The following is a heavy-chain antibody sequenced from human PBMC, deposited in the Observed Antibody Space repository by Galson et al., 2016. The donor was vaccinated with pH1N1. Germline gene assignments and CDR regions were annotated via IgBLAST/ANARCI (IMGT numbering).Heavy chain of an antibody. V-gene: IGHV5-51*03. Sequence: QSGAEVKKPGESLKISCKASGSRFTSYWIAWVRQVPGKGLEWVGVVNPGGSTIRYGPPFQGQVTISSDKSINIAYLQWISLKASDTATYYCARQYDFGDYRGNAFDIWGQGTMVIVSS. J-gene: IGHJ3*02. CDR3: ARQYDFGDYRGNAFDI. CDR1: GSRFTSYW. CDR2: VNPGGSTI. D-gene: IGHD4-17*01.